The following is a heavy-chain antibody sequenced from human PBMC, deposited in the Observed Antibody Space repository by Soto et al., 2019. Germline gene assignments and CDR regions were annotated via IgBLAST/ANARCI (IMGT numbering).Heavy chain of an antibody. D-gene: IGHD3-3*01. V-gene: IGHV1-8*01. J-gene: IGHJ6*02. CDR1: GYTFTSYD. Sequence: ASVKVSCKASGYTFTSYDINWVRQATGQGLEWMGWMNPNSGNTGYAQKFQGRVTMTRNTSISTAYMELSSLRSEDTAVYYCARGRAVTIFGVVIIAEPYYYGMYVWGQGTTVTV. CDR2: MNPNSGNT. CDR3: ARGRAVTIFGVVIIAEPYYYGMYV.